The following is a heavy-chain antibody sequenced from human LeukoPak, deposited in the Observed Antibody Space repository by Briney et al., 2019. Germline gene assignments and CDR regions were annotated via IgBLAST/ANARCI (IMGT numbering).Heavy chain of an antibody. CDR2: IKSRSDGGTT. J-gene: IGHJ6*02. CDR3: TLFYYDSSGYYEAIGYSYGKDV. D-gene: IGHD3-22*01. Sequence: RGSLRLSCAVSGFTFNKACRSWVRQPPGKGLEWIGRIKSRSDGGTTDYAAPVKGRFTISNNDSKSMLSLQMNSLKNEDTAVYFCTLFYYDSSGYYEAIGYSYGKDVWGQGTTVTVSS. V-gene: IGHV3-15*01. CDR1: GFTFNKAC.